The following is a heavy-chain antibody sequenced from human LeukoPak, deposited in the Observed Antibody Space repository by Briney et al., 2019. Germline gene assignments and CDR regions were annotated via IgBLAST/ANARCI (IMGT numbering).Heavy chain of an antibody. Sequence: PGGSLRLSCAASGFTFSSYSMNWVRQAPGKGLEWVSFISSSSSYIYYADSVKGRFIISRDNAKNSLYLQMNSLRAEDTAVYYFARDLWHIARYGHYMDVWGKGTMVTISS. V-gene: IGHV3-21*01. CDR1: GFTFSSYS. D-gene: IGHD2-21*01. CDR2: ISSSSSYI. CDR3: ARDLWHIARYGHYMDV. J-gene: IGHJ6*03.